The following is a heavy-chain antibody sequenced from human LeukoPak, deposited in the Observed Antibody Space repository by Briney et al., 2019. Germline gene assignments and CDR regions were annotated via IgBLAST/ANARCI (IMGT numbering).Heavy chain of an antibody. D-gene: IGHD4-23*01. CDR3: TRADLTPDAFDI. CDR2: INTDGSST. V-gene: IGHV3-74*01. J-gene: IGHJ3*02. Sequence: GGSLRLSCAASRFTLSSYWMHWVRQAPGKGLVWVSRINTDGSSTNYADSVKGRLTISRDNAMNTLYLQMNSLRAEDTAVYYCTRADLTPDAFDIWGQGTMVTVSS. CDR1: RFTLSSYW.